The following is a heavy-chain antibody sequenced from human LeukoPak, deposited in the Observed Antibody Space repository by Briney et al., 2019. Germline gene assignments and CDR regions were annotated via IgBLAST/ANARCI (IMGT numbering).Heavy chain of an antibody. CDR3: ARDLDSYGWFDY. V-gene: IGHV3-7*01. J-gene: IGHJ4*02. D-gene: IGHD5-18*01. CDR2: IKQDGSER. Sequence: GGSLRLSCAASGFTFSTYWMNWARQAPGKGLEWVANIKQDGSERNYVDSVKGRFTISRDNAKNSLYLQMNSLRAEDTAVYYCARDLDSYGWFDYWGQGTLVTVSS. CDR1: GFTFSTYW.